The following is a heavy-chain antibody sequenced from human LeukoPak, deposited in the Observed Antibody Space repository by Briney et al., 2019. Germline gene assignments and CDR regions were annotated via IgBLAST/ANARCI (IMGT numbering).Heavy chain of an antibody. Sequence: ASVKVSCKASGHTFTGYYMHWVRQAPGQGLEWMGWINPNSGGTNYAQKFQGRVTMTRDTSISTAYMELSRLRSDDTAVYYCARDLTMIVVVTASLLNYWGQGTLLTVSS. V-gene: IGHV1-2*02. J-gene: IGHJ4*02. CDR1: GHTFTGYY. D-gene: IGHD3-22*01. CDR2: INPNSGGT. CDR3: ARDLTMIVVVTASLLNY.